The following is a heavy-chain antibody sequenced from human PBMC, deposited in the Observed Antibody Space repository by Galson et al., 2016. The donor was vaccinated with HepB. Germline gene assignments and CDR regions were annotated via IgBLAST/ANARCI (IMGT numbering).Heavy chain of an antibody. J-gene: IGHJ6*02. V-gene: IGHV3-30-3*01. D-gene: IGHD1-1*01. CDR3: ARGVQLERRGNYYYYDMDV. CDR2: ISFDASTK. Sequence: SLRLSCAASGFTFNNYAMHWVRQAPGKGLEWVTVISFDASTKYYADSVKGRFTIARDNSQNTLYLQMNSLRTEDTAAYYCARGVQLERRGNYYYYDMDVWGQGTTATVSS. CDR1: GFTFNNYA.